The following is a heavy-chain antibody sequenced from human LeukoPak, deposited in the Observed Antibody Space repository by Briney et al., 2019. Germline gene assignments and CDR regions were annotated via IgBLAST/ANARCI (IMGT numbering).Heavy chain of an antibody. CDR1: GYTFTGYY. CDR3: ARPSHGGSAIGLDY. J-gene: IGHJ4*02. Sequence: ASVKVSCKASGYTFTGYYMHWVRQAPGQGLEWMGWINPNSGGTNYAQKFQGWVTMTRDTSISTVYMELSRLRSDDTAVYYCARPSHGGSAIGLDYWGQGTLVTVSS. V-gene: IGHV1-2*04. D-gene: IGHD3-16*01. CDR2: INPNSGGT.